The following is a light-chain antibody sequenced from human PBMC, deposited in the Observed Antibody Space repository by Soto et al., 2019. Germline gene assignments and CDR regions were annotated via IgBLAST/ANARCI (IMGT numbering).Light chain of an antibody. J-gene: IGKJ1*01. Sequence: DIQMTQSPSTLSASVGGRVTITCRASESMSNCLAWYQQKPGKAPKLLISGASSLQSGVPSRFSGSASGTEFTLTISSLQPDDIATYYCQQCHRYLTFGQGTKV. CDR1: ESMSNC. CDR2: GAS. CDR3: QQCHRYLT. V-gene: IGKV1-5*01.